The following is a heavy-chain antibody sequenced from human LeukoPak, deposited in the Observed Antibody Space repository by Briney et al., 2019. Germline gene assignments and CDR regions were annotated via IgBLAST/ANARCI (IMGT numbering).Heavy chain of an antibody. J-gene: IGHJ6*03. V-gene: IGHV3-23*01. D-gene: IGHD3-10*01. CDR2: ISGSGGST. Sequence: GGSLRLSCAASGFTFSSYAMSWVRQAPGKGLEWVSAISGSGGSTYYADSVKGRFTISRDNSKNTLYLQMNSLRAEDTAVYYCAKDGDYGSGSDYNYYYYYMDVWGKGTTVTVSS. CDR1: GFTFSSYA. CDR3: AKDGDYGSGSDYNYYYYYMDV.